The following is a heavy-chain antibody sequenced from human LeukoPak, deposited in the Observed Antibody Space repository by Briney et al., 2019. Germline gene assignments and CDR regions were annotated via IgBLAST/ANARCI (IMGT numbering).Heavy chain of an antibody. CDR3: AKDFWSRGSSWYGSLDY. J-gene: IGHJ4*02. V-gene: IGHV3-23*01. D-gene: IGHD6-13*01. CDR2: ISGSGGST. CDR1: GFTFSSYA. Sequence: GGSLRLSCAASGFTFSSYAMSWVRQAPGKGLEWVSAISGSGGSTYYADSVKGRFTISRDNSKNTLYLRMNSLRAEDTAVYYCAKDFWSRGSSWYGSLDYWGQGTLVTVSS.